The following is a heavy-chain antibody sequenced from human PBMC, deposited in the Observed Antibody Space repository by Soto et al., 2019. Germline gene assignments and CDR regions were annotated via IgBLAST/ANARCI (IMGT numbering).Heavy chain of an antibody. CDR1: GGSFSGYY. J-gene: IGHJ4*02. V-gene: IGHV4-34*01. CDR3: ARHLYSGASSGSFGY. Sequence: SETLSLTCAVYGGSFSGYYWSWIRQPPGKGLEWIGEINHSGSTNYNPSLKSRVTISVDTSKNQFSLKLSSVTAADTAVYYCARHLYSGASSGSFGYWGPGALVTVSS. CDR2: INHSGST. D-gene: IGHD6-19*01.